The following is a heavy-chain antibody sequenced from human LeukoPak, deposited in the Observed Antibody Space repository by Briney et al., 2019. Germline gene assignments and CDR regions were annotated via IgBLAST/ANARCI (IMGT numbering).Heavy chain of an antibody. CDR2: INPSGGST. D-gene: IGHD3-16*01. CDR1: GYTFTSYG. V-gene: IGHV1-46*01. CDR3: AGGGDVRLMDV. J-gene: IGHJ6*04. Sequence: GASVKVSCKASGYTFTSYGISWVRQAPGQGLEWMGIINPSGGSTSYAQKFQGRVTMTRDTSTSTVYMELSSLRSEDTAVYYCAGGGDVRLMDVWGKGTTVTISS.